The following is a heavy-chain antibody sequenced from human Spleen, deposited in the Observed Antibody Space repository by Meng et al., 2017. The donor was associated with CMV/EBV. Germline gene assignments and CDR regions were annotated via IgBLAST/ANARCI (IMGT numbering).Heavy chain of an antibody. CDR3: ARLTGTVYVHWFDS. J-gene: IGHJ5*01. V-gene: IGHV4-34*01. Sequence: CAVYGGCFSGSYWHWIRQPPGMSLEWIGEIDDTGRTKYSPSLNSRVTMLLDTSKKQFSLKLSSVTAADTAVYYCARLTGTVYVHWFDSWGQGTLVTVSS. CDR1: GGCFSGSY. D-gene: IGHD1-7*01. CDR2: IDDTGRT.